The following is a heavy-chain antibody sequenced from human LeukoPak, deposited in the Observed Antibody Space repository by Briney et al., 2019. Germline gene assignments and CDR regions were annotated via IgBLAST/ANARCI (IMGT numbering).Heavy chain of an antibody. CDR1: GFSVTSTA. D-gene: IGHD2-21*02. Sequence: PAESLSLSCAVSGFSVTSTALSWFGRPPPKGRQGLSAISNIDGSTDYADSVKCRCTLSRDNAKNTLFLQVNSLRADDTAVYYCAKFHSPGRVTHFYWYFDLWGRGTLVTVSS. J-gene: IGHJ2*01. CDR3: AKFHSPGRVTHFYWYFDL. CDR2: ISNIDGST. V-gene: IGHV3-23*01.